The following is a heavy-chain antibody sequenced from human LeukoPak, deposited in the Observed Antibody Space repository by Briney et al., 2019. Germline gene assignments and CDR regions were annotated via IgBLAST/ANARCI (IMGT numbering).Heavy chain of an antibody. CDR3: AKDRSSSTS. CDR2: ITRDGST. CDR1: GFTFSSYA. J-gene: IGHJ4*02. D-gene: IGHD2-2*01. Sequence: GGSLRLSCAASGFTFSSYAMSWVRQAPGKGLEWVSAITRDGSTFYADSAKGRFTISRDNSKNTLYLQMNSLRAEDTAVYYCAKDRSSSTSWGQGTLVTVSS. V-gene: IGHV3-23*01.